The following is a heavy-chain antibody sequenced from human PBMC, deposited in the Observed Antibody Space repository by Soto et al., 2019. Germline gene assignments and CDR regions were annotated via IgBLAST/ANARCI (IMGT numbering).Heavy chain of an antibody. CDR1: GFTFSDYY. Sequence: GGSLRLSCAASGFTFSDYYMSWIRQAPGKGLEWVSYISSSGSTIYYADSVKGRFTISRDNAKNSLYLQMNSLRAEDTAVYYCARFPYGPRRRFGTVDYWGQGTLVTVSS. J-gene: IGHJ4*02. CDR3: ARFPYGPRRRFGTVDY. CDR2: ISSSGSTI. V-gene: IGHV3-11*01. D-gene: IGHD4-17*01.